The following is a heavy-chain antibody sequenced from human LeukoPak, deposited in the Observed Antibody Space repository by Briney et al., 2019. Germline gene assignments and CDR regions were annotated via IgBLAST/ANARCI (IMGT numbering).Heavy chain of an antibody. V-gene: IGHV3-23*01. CDR1: GFTLSTST. CDR2: TSGNDATT. D-gene: IGHD3-16*01. J-gene: IGHJ4*02. CDR3: VRGTGY. Sequence: GGSLRLSCAASGFTLSTSTMTWVRQAPGKGLEWVSITSGNDATTYYADSVKGRFTISRDNSKNTLYLQMSSLRADDTAVYYCVRGTGYWGQGTLVTVSS.